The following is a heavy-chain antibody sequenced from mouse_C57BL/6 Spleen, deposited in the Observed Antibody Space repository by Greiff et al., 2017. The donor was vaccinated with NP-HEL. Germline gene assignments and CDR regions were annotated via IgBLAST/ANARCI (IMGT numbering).Heavy chain of an antibody. Sequence: VQLKESGPGLVKPSQSLSLTCSVTGYSITSGYYWNWIRQFPGNKLEWMGYISYDGSNNYNPSLKNRISITRDPSKNQFFLKLNSVTTEDTATYYCARDLRGAMDYWGQGTSVTVSS. V-gene: IGHV3-6*01. D-gene: IGHD3-3*01. CDR3: ARDLRGAMDY. J-gene: IGHJ4*01. CDR1: GYSITSGYY. CDR2: ISYDGSN.